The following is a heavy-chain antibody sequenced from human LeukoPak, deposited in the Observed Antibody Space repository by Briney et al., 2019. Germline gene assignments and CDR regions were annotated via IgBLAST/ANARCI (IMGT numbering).Heavy chain of an antibody. CDR2: FDPEDGET. CDR3: ATCTGGSGYYNY. V-gene: IGHV1-24*01. Sequence: ASVKVSCKASGYTLTELSMHWVRQAPGKGLEWMGGFDPEDGETIYAQKFQGRVTMTEDTSTDTAYMELSSLRSEDTAVYYCATCTGGSGYYNYWGQGTLVTVSS. CDR1: GYTLTELS. D-gene: IGHD3-22*01. J-gene: IGHJ4*02.